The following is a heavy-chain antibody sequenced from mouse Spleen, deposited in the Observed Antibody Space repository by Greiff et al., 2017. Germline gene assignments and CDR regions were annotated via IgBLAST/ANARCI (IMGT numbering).Heavy chain of an antibody. CDR2: ISSGGSYT. CDR3: ARQRGVATDFDY. D-gene: IGHD1-1*01. V-gene: IGHV5-9-3*01. Sequence: DVKLVESGGGLVKPGGSLKLSCAASGFTFSSYAMSWVRQTPEKRLEWVATISSGGSYTYYPDSVKGRFTISRDNAKNTLYLQMSSLRSEDTAMYYCARQRGVATDFDYWGQGSTLTVSS. CDR1: GFTFSSYA. J-gene: IGHJ2*01.